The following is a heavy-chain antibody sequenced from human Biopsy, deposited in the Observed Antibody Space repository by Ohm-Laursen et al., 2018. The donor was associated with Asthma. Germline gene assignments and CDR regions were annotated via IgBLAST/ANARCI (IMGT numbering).Heavy chain of an antibody. V-gene: IGHV4-31*03. Sequence: TLSLTCTVSYCSITSGGYFWTWIRQPPGKGLEWIGFIYYSGCTYYNPSLKSRVSISIDTSMNQFFLKLSSVTAADTAVYYCARAQDYYDSRGYYRSFDYWGQGTLVTVSS. CDR2: IYYSGCT. CDR3: ARAQDYYDSRGYYRSFDY. J-gene: IGHJ4*02. CDR1: YCSITSGGYF. D-gene: IGHD3-22*01.